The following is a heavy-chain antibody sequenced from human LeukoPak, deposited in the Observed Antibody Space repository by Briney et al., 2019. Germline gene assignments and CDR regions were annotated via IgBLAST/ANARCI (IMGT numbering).Heavy chain of an antibody. CDR1: GYTFTSYG. D-gene: IGHD3-3*01. CDR2: ISAYNGNT. V-gene: IGHV1-18*01. CDR3: ARVPGTIFGVVSHTVDP. Sequence: ASVKVSCKASGYTFTSYGISWVRQAPGQGLEWMGWISAYNGNTNYAQKLQGRVTMTTDTSTSTAYMELRSLRSDDTAVYYCARVPGTIFGVVSHTVDPWGQGTLVTVSS. J-gene: IGHJ5*02.